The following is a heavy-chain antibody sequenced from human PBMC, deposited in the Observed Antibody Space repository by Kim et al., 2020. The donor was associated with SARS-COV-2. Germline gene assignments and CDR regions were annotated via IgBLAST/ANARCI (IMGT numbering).Heavy chain of an antibody. D-gene: IGHD2-15*01. V-gene: IGHV3-30*18. CDR2: ISKDESDK. CDR3: TNYGSGSGNL. J-gene: IGHJ4*02. CDR1: GFTFSNYG. Sequence: GGSLRLSCAASGFTFSNYGMHWVRQAPGKGLEGVAVISKDESDKDYADSMKGRFTISRDNSKNTVYLQMSNLRAEDTAIYYCTNYGSGSGNLWGQGTLVIVSS.